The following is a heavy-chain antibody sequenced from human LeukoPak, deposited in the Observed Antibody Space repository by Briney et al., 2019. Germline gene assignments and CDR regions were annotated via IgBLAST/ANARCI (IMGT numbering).Heavy chain of an antibody. Sequence: GGSLRLSCAASGFTFSSYAMSWVRQAPGKGLEWVSGISGNGGSTYYADSVKGRFTISRDDSKDTVYLQMNSLRGEDTAVYYCAKGPHIVVVTAIDNWGRGTLVTVSS. J-gene: IGHJ4*02. V-gene: IGHV3-23*01. CDR2: ISGNGGST. CDR1: GFTFSSYA. CDR3: AKGPHIVVVTAIDN. D-gene: IGHD2-21*02.